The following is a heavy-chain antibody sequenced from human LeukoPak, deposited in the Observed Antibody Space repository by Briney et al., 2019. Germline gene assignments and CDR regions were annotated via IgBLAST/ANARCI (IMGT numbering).Heavy chain of an antibody. Sequence: ASVKVSCKASGYTFTGYYMHWVRQAPGQGLEWMGWNNPNSGGTNYAQKFQGRVTMTRDTSISTAYMELSRLRSDDTAVYYCARVLVRGVKHSFDYWGQGTLVTVSS. D-gene: IGHD3-10*01. CDR2: NNPNSGGT. J-gene: IGHJ4*02. CDR3: ARVLVRGVKHSFDY. V-gene: IGHV1-2*02. CDR1: GYTFTGYY.